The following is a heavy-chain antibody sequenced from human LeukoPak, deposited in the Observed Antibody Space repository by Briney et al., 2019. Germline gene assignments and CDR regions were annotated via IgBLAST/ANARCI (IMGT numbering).Heavy chain of an antibody. Sequence: SETLSLTCTVSGGSINNYYWSWIRQPAGKGLEWIGRIYTRGSTNYNPSLKSRVTMSVDTSKNQFSLKLSSVTAADTAVYYCARGRYCSADICPGGDAFDIWGQGTMVSVSS. J-gene: IGHJ3*02. V-gene: IGHV4-4*07. CDR3: ARGRYCSADICPGGDAFDI. CDR2: IYTRGST. CDR1: GGSINNYY. D-gene: IGHD2-15*01.